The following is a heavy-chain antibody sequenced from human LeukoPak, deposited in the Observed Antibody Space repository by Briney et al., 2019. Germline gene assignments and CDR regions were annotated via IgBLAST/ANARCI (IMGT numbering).Heavy chain of an antibody. Sequence: VASVKVSCKVSGYTLTELSMHWVRQAPGKGLEWMGGFDPEDGETIHAQKFQGRVTMTEDTSTDTAYMELSSLRSEDTAVYYCATSPYDSESDYYYYGMDVWGQGTTVTVSS. D-gene: IGHD5-12*01. CDR3: ATSPYDSESDYYYYGMDV. J-gene: IGHJ6*02. CDR1: GYTLTELS. CDR2: FDPEDGET. V-gene: IGHV1-24*01.